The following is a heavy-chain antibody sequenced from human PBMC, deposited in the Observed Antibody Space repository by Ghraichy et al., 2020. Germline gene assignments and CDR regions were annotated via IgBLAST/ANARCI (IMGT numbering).Heavy chain of an antibody. D-gene: IGHD4-17*01. J-gene: IGHJ5*02. CDR3: ARESHHGDYVSWFDP. Sequence: LSLTCTVSGGSISSGGYYWSWIRQHPGKGLEWIGYIYYSGSTYYNPSLKSRVTISVDTSKNQFSLKLSSVTAADTAVYYCARESHHGDYVSWFDPWGQGTLVTVSS. CDR2: IYYSGST. V-gene: IGHV4-31*03. CDR1: GGSISSGGYY.